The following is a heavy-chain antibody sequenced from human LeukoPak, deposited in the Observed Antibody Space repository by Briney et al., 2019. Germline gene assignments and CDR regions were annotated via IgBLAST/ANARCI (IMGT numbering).Heavy chain of an antibody. D-gene: IGHD3-3*01. Sequence: SETLSLTCTVSGDSFSSTGYYWNWIRQPAGKGLEWIGRFYRENMDYNPSLKSRATISVDTSKNQFSLRLTSVTAADTAVYYCARERGGVPGGPYDFWSGSVWFDPWGQGTLVTVSS. CDR3: ARERGGVPGGPYDFWSGSVWFDP. CDR2: FYRENM. CDR1: GDSFSSTGYY. V-gene: IGHV4-61*02. J-gene: IGHJ5*02.